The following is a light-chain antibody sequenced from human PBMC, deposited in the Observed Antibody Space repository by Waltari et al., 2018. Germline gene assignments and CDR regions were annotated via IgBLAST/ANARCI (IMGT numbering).Light chain of an antibody. V-gene: IGLV1-47*01. J-gene: IGLJ2*01. CDR3: AAWDDRLSGQL. CDR2: RDN. CDR1: NANIGRNY. Sequence: QSAGTQPPSASGNPGKRGTSSWCGSNANIGRNYVCWYQQLPGKAPKLLIYRDNQRHSGVPDRFSASKSGTPASLAISGLRSEDEAGYYCAAWDDRLSGQLFGGGTNLAVL.